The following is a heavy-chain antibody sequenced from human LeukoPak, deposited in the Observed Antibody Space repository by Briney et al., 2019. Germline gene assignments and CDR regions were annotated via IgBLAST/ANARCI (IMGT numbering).Heavy chain of an antibody. V-gene: IGHV4-34*01. D-gene: IGHD3-3*01. Sequence: SETLSLTCAVYGGSFSGYYWSWIRQPPGKGLEWIGEINHSGSTNYNPSLKSRVTISVDTSKNQFSLKLSSVTAADTAVYYCARSPRITIFGVARSYYYGMDVWGQGTTVTVSS. J-gene: IGHJ6*02. CDR1: GGSFSGYY. CDR2: INHSGST. CDR3: ARSPRITIFGVARSYYYGMDV.